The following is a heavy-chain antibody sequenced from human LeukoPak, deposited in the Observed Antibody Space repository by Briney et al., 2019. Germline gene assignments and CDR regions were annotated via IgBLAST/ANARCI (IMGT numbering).Heavy chain of an antibody. CDR1: GGSISSYY. J-gene: IGHJ4*02. V-gene: IGHV4-59*01. CDR3: ARTPRTAMFDY. Sequence: IPSETLSLTCTVSGGSISSYYWSWIRQPPGKGLEWIGYIYYSGSTNYNPSLKSRVTISVDTSKNQFSLKLSSVTAADTAVYYCARTPRTAMFDYWGQGTLVTVSS. CDR2: IYYSGST. D-gene: IGHD5-18*01.